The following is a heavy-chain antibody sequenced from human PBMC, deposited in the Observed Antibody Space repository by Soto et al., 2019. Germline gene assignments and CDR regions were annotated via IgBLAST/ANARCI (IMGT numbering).Heavy chain of an antibody. CDR1: GYTFTTYG. D-gene: IGHD2-15*01. Sequence: QVQLVQSGAEVKRPGASPKVSCKASGYTFTTYGFNWVRQAPGQGLEWMGWISPYNGDTNYAQNFQGRVTLTTDTSTSTAYMELRSLTSDDTAVYYCARTPRAQMIVLEAATRFDYWGQGTLVTVSS. CDR3: ARTPRAQMIVLEAATRFDY. J-gene: IGHJ4*02. CDR2: ISPYNGDT. V-gene: IGHV1-18*04.